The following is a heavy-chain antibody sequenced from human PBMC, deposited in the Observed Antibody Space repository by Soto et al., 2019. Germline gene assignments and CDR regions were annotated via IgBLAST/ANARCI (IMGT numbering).Heavy chain of an antibody. CDR1: GGSISSSSYY. Sequence: QLQLQESGPGLVKPSETLSLTCTVSGGSISSSSYYWGWIRQPPGKGLEWIGSIYYSGSTYYNPSLKSRVTISVDTSKNQFSLKLSSVTAADTAVYYCARAWDFWSGSHRIDYWGQGTLVTVSS. V-gene: IGHV4-39*01. J-gene: IGHJ4*02. CDR2: IYYSGST. CDR3: ARAWDFWSGSHRIDY. D-gene: IGHD3-3*01.